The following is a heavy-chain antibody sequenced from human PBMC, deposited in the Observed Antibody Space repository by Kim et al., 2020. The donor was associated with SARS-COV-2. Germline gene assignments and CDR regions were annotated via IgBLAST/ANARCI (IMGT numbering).Heavy chain of an antibody. Sequence: SETLSLTCTVSGGSISSSSYYWGWIRQPPGKGLEWIGSIYYSGSTYYNPSLKSRVTISVDTSKNQFSLKLSSVTAADTAVYYCAGFQVGATSFDYWGQGTLVTVSS. CDR1: GGSISSSSYY. V-gene: IGHV4-39*01. CDR3: AGFQVGATSFDY. J-gene: IGHJ4*02. D-gene: IGHD1-26*01. CDR2: IYYSGST.